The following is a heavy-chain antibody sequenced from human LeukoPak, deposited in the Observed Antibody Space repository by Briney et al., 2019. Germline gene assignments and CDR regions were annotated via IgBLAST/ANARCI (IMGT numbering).Heavy chain of an antibody. CDR1: GYSFNANY. J-gene: IGHJ4*02. D-gene: IGHD3-22*01. Sequence: ASVKVSCKTSGYSFNANYIHWVRQAPGQGLEWMGWIIPNSGGTNYAQKFQDRVTMARDTSISTAYMELYRLRSDDTAMYFCARGRDYYDNSGADYWGQGTLVTVSS. CDR3: ARGRDYYDNSGADY. CDR2: IIPNSGGT. V-gene: IGHV1-2*02.